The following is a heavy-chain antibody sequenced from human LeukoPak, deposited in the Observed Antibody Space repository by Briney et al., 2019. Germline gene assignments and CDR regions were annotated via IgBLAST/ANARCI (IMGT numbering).Heavy chain of an antibody. D-gene: IGHD5-24*01. CDR2: ISGGGDYI. CDR3: AKNWATGLAFYDY. CDR1: GFTFGTYA. Sequence: GGSLRLSCAASGFTFGTYAMTWVRQAPGKGLERVSAISGGGDYIYYTESVKGRFTTSRDNSKNTLYLQMSSLRADDTAVYYCAKNWATGLAFYDYWGQGAQVTVSS. V-gene: IGHV3-23*01. J-gene: IGHJ4*02.